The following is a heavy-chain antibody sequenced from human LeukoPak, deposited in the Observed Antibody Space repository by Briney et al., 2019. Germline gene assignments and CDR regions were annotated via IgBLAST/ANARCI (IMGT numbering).Heavy chain of an antibody. V-gene: IGHV1-69*13. CDR3: ARDRGYGGDDWFDP. D-gene: IGHD6-25*01. J-gene: IGHJ5*02. CDR1: GGTFSSYA. Sequence: VASVKVSCKASGGTFSSYAISWVRQAPGQGLEWMGGIIPIFGTANYAQKFQGRVTITADESTSTAYMELSSLRSEDTAVYYCARDRGYGGDDWFDPWGQGTLVTVSS. CDR2: IIPIFGTA.